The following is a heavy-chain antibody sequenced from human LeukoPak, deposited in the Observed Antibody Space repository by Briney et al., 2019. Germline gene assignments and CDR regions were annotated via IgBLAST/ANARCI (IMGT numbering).Heavy chain of an antibody. CDR3: AKGDSSGWYGNVCFDY. J-gene: IGHJ4*02. D-gene: IGHD6-19*01. CDR1: GFTFSSYA. V-gene: IGHV3-23*01. Sequence: GGSLRLSCAASGFTFSSYAMSWVRQAPGKGLEWVSAISGSGGSTYYADSVKGRFTISRDNSKNTLYLQMNSLRAEDTAVYYCAKGDSSGWYGNVCFDYWGQGTLVTVSS. CDR2: ISGSGGST.